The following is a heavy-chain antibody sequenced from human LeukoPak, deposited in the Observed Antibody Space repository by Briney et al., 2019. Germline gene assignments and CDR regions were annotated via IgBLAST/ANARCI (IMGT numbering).Heavy chain of an antibody. Sequence: TGGSLRLSCAASGFTFSSYAMHWVRQAPGKGLEWVAVLSYDGSNKHYADSVKGRFTISRDNSKNTLYLQMNSLRAEDTAVYYCARGGADYGDYFATGGFDYWGQGTLVTVSS. D-gene: IGHD4-17*01. J-gene: IGHJ4*02. CDR3: ARGGADYGDYFATGGFDY. V-gene: IGHV3-30*04. CDR1: GFTFSSYA. CDR2: LSYDGSNK.